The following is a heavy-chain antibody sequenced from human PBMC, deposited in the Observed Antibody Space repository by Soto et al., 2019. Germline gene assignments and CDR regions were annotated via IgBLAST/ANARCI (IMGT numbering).Heavy chain of an antibody. CDR3: AREGARAVAGEFDY. D-gene: IGHD6-19*01. J-gene: IGHJ4*02. Sequence: QVQLVQSGAEVKKPGSSVKVSCKASGGTFSSYAISWVRQAPGQGLEWMGGIIPIFGTANYAQKFQGRVTITADESTSTAYMELGSLRSEDTAVYYCAREGARAVAGEFDYWGQGTLVTVSS. CDR2: IIPIFGTA. CDR1: GGTFSSYA. V-gene: IGHV1-69*01.